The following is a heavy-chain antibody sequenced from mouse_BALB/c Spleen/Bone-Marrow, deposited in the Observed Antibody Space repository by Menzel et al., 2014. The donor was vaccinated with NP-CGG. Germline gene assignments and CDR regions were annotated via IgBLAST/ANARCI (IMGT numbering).Heavy chain of an antibody. J-gene: IGHJ3*01. CDR1: GFNIKDTH. CDR2: IDPANGNT. CDR3: ATYYRYDRRFAY. V-gene: IGHV14-3*02. Sequence: SGAELVKPGASVKLSCTASGFNIKDTHMHWVKQRPEQGLEWIGRIDPANGNTKYDPKFQGKATITADTSSNTAYLQLSSLTSEDTAVYYCATYYRYDRRFAYWGQGTLVTVSA. D-gene: IGHD2-14*01.